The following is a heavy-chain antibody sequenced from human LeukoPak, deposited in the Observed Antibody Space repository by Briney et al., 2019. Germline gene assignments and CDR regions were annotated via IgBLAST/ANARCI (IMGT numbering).Heavy chain of an antibody. D-gene: IGHD6-13*01. CDR1: GGSISSYY. Sequence: SETLSLTCTVSGGSISSYYWSWIRQPPGKGLEWIGYIYTSGSTNYNPSLKSRVTISVDTSKNQFSLKLSSVTAADTAVYYCARGRYSSIPGWYYYMDVWGKGTTVTVSS. J-gene: IGHJ6*03. CDR3: ARGRYSSIPGWYYYMDV. CDR2: IYTSGST. V-gene: IGHV4-4*09.